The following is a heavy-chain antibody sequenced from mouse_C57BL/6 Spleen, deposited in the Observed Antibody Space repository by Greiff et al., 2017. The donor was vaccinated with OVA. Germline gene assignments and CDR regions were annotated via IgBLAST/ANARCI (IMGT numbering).Heavy chain of an antibody. V-gene: IGHV14-2*01. Sequence: EVQLQQSGAELVKPGASVKLSCTASGFNIKDYYMHWVKQRTEQGLEWIGRIDPEDGVTKYAPKFQGKATITADTSSNTAYLQLSSLTSEDTAVYYCARRDSNYEGFAYWGQGTLVTVSA. CDR3: ARRDSNYEGFAY. CDR1: GFNIKDYY. J-gene: IGHJ3*01. CDR2: IDPEDGVT. D-gene: IGHD2-5*01.